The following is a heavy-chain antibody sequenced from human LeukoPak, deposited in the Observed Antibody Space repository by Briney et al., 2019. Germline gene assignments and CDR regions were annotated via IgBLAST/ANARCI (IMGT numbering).Heavy chain of an antibody. J-gene: IGHJ4*02. D-gene: IGHD6-13*01. CDR1: GFTFSSYA. CDR2: ISGSGGST. Sequence: GGSLRLSCAASGFTFSSYAMSWVRQAPGKGLEWVSAISGSGGSTYYADSVKGRFTISRDNSKNTLYLQMNSLRAEDTAVYYCAEGSSSWYDLTPFDYWGQGTLVTVSS. CDR3: AEGSSSWYDLTPFDY. V-gene: IGHV3-23*01.